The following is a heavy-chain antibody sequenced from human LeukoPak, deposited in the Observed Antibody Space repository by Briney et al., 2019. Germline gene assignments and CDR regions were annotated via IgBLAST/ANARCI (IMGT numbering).Heavy chain of an antibody. Sequence: PSETLSLTCTVSGYSISSGYYWGWIRQPPGKGLEWIGSIYHSGSSYYNPSLNSRVTISVDTSKNQFSLKLSSVTAADTAVYYCARGYSSSWYPNWFDPWGQGTLVTVPS. CDR3: ARGYSSSWYPNWFDP. J-gene: IGHJ5*02. CDR2: IYHSGSS. V-gene: IGHV4-38-2*02. CDR1: GYSISSGYY. D-gene: IGHD6-13*01.